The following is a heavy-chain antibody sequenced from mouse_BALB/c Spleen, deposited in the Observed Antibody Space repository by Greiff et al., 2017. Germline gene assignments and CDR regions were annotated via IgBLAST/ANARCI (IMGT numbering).Heavy chain of an antibody. CDR1: GFTFRGYY. D-gene: IGHD1-1*01. CDR2: ISAGGSYT. V-gene: IGHV5-4*02. CDR3: ARDYDSSSCAMDY. Sequence: VKAMASGGGLVKPGGSLKLSCAASGFTFRGYYMYWVRQTPEKGLEWVATISAGGSYTYYPDNLKGRFTISRDNAKNNLYLQMSSLKSEDTAMYYCARDYDSSSCAMDYWGQGTSVTVSS. J-gene: IGHJ4*01.